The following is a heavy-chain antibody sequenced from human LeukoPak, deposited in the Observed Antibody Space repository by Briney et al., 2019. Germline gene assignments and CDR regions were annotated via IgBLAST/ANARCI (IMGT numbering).Heavy chain of an antibody. D-gene: IGHD1-26*01. CDR3: ARGPMESLVVGATTTTRGRWYNWFDP. CDR1: GYTFTSYD. J-gene: IGHJ5*02. V-gene: IGHV1-8*01. CDR2: MNPNSGNT. Sequence: ASVKVSCKASGYTFTSYDINWVRQATGQGLEWMGWMNPNSGNTGYAQKFQGRVTMTRNSSISTAYMELSSLRSEDTAVYYCARGPMESLVVGATTTTRGRWYNWFDPWGQGTLVTVSS.